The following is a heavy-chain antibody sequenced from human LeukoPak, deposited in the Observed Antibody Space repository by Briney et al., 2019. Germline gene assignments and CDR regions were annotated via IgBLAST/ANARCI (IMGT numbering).Heavy chain of an antibody. J-gene: IGHJ4*02. V-gene: IGHV2-5*01. Sequence: SGPTLVNPTQTLMLTCTFSGFSLTTSREAVHWIRQPPGKALEWLALIYGNDDKRYSPSLKSRLTITKDTSKNQVLLTMNNMDPVDTATYFCAHRAQYNFAYWGQGTLVTVSS. D-gene: IGHD5-18*01. CDR2: IYGNDDK. CDR3: AHRAQYNFAY. CDR1: GFSLTTSREA.